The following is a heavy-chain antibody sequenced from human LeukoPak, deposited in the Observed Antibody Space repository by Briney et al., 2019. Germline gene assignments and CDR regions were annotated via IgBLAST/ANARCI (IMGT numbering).Heavy chain of an antibody. V-gene: IGHV4-38-2*02. Sequence: PSETLSLTCTVSGYSISSGYYWGWIRQPPGKGLEWIGSIYHSGSTYYNPSLKSRVTISVDTSKNQFSLKLSSVTAADTAVYYCARGSAAGPSFDYWGQGTLVTVSS. D-gene: IGHD6-13*01. J-gene: IGHJ4*02. CDR3: ARGSAAGPSFDY. CDR1: GYSISSGYY. CDR2: IYHSGST.